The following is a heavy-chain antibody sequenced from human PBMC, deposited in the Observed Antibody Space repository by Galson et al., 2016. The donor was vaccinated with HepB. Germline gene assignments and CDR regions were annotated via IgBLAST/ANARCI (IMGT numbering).Heavy chain of an antibody. Sequence: SLRLSCAASGFIFSDYGMNRVRQAPGKGLEWVAFIWYDGSNEYYADSVKGRFTISRDHSKHTLYLKMNRLRAGDTAVYYCAKDRWGRHVWRLHGKDVWGQGTTVTVSS. V-gene: IGHV3-33*06. D-gene: IGHD3-16*01. J-gene: IGHJ6*02. CDR2: IWYDGSNE. CDR1: GFIFSDYG. CDR3: AKDRWGRHVWRLHGKDV.